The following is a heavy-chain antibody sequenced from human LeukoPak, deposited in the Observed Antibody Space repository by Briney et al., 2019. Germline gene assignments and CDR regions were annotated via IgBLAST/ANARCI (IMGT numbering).Heavy chain of an antibody. CDR3: AREDWGHCGGQACHGALDM. D-gene: IGHD2-21*01. CDR2: IRYDGSKK. Sequence: GRYLTLYCAASGFTFSAYGMHWVRLAPGQGLEWVAGIRYDGSKKYYKDPMKGRFVVSRDNSENTLYLLMNSLGGEDTAVYYCAREDWGHCGGQACHGALDMWGQGTMVTVSS. J-gene: IGHJ3*02. CDR1: GFTFSAYG. V-gene: IGHV3-33*01.